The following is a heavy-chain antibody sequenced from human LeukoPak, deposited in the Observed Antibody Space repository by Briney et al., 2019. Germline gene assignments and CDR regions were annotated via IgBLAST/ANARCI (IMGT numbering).Heavy chain of an antibody. Sequence: GGSLRLSCAASGFSFSNYAMNWVRQAPGKGLEWVSSISRAATYIHYADSVEGRFTISRDNAKNALYLQMNSLRVEDTGVYYCARDEGVWGQGTLVTVSS. V-gene: IGHV3-21*01. D-gene: IGHD3-10*01. J-gene: IGHJ4*02. CDR2: ISRAATYI. CDR1: GFSFSNYA. CDR3: ARDEGV.